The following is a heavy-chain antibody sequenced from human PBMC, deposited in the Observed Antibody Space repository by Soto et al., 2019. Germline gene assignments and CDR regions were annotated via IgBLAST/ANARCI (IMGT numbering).Heavy chain of an antibody. Sequence: PGGSLRLSCAASGFTFSTYAMAWVRQPPGKGLEWVSGISGGGTITLYADSVRGRFTITRDNSENTLYLQLNSLRADDTAVYYCVKRDYSDSSTYASLSDYWGQGSLVTVSS. CDR3: VKRDYSDSSTYASLSDY. D-gene: IGHD3-22*01. V-gene: IGHV3-23*01. J-gene: IGHJ4*02. CDR1: GFTFSTYA. CDR2: ISGGGTIT.